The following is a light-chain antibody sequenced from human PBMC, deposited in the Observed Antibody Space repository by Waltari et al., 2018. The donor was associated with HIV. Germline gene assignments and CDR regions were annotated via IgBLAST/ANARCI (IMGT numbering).Light chain of an antibody. Sequence: QLVLTQSPSASASLGAPVKLTCTLSSGHTNYAIAWHPQQPEKGPRYLMNLKSDGSHSKGDGIPDRFSGSSSGAERYLTISSLQSEDEADYYCQTWGTGIQVFGGGTKLTVL. V-gene: IGLV4-69*02. J-gene: IGLJ3*02. CDR3: QTWGTGIQV. CDR2: LKSDGSH. CDR1: SGHTNYA.